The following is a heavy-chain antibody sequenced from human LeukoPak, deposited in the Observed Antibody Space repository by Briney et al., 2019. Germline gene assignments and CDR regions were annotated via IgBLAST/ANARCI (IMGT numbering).Heavy chain of an antibody. D-gene: IGHD4-17*01. Sequence: GESLKISCKGSGYSFTSFWIGWVRQMPGKGLEWMGIIYPGDSDTRYSPSFQGQVTISADKSISTAYLQWSSLKASDTAMYYCSRRRRVPGETDFDYWGQGTLVTVSS. V-gene: IGHV5-51*01. CDR3: SRRRRVPGETDFDY. J-gene: IGHJ4*02. CDR2: IYPGDSDT. CDR1: GYSFTSFW.